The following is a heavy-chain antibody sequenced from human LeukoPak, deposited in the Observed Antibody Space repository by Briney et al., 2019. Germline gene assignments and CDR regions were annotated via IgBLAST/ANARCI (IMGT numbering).Heavy chain of an antibody. D-gene: IGHD2-21*02. J-gene: IGHJ3*02. CDR1: GGSISSGDYY. Sequence: SETLSLTCTVSGGSISSGDYYWSWIHQPPGKGLEWIGYIYYSGSTYYNPSLKSRVTISVDTSKNQFSLKLSSVTAADTAVYYCARDGGDWQRGDAFDIWGQGTMVTVSS. CDR3: ARDGGDWQRGDAFDI. V-gene: IGHV4-30-4*01. CDR2: IYYSGST.